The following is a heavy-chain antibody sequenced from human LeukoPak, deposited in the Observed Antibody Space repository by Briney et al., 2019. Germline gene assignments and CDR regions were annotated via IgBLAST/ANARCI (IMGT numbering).Heavy chain of an antibody. CDR1: GGSFSGYY. CDR2: INHSGST. Sequence: SETLSLTCAVYGGSFSGYYWSWIRQPPGKGLEWIGEINHSGSTNYNPSLKSRVTISVDASKNQFSLKLSSVTAADTAVYYCARQIASAGTAGFDFWGQGALVTVSS. D-gene: IGHD6-13*01. J-gene: IGHJ4*02. V-gene: IGHV4-34*01. CDR3: ARQIASAGTAGFDF.